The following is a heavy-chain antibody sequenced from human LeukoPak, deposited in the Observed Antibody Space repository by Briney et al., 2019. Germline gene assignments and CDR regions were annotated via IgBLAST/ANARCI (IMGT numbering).Heavy chain of an antibody. CDR3: ARERTLYVSGSGYGMDV. CDR2: ISPSDGNT. J-gene: IGHJ6*02. Sequence: GGSLRLSCAASGFTFSKYAMSWVRQAPGKGLEWVSAISPSDGNTFYADSVKGRFTISRDSSKNTLYLEMSSLRAEGTAVYFCARERTLYVSGSGYGMDVWGQGTTVTVSS. CDR1: GFTFSKYA. D-gene: IGHD3-10*01. V-gene: IGHV3-23*01.